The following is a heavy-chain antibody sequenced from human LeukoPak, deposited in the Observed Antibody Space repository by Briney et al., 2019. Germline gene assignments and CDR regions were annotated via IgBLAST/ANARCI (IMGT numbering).Heavy chain of an antibody. J-gene: IGHJ6*03. Sequence: ASVKVSCTASGYTFTSYDISWVRQATGQGLEWMGGMNPNGGNTGYAQKFRVRVTMTRNNSISTAYMELSSLRSEDTAVYYCARKWTVRGSDYYMDVWGQGTTVTVSS. CDR1: GYTFTSYD. D-gene: IGHD4-23*01. CDR2: MNPNGGNT. CDR3: ARKWTVRGSDYYMDV. V-gene: IGHV1-8*01.